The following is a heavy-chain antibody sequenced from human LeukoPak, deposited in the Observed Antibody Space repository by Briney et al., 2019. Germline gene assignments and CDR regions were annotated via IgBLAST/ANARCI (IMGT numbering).Heavy chain of an antibody. V-gene: IGHV3-30*04. CDR1: GFTFSRYA. D-gene: IGHD4-17*01. Sequence: TGGSLRLSCATSGFTFSRYAMHWVRQAPGKGLEWVAVISDDGSNEYYGDSVKGRFTISRDNSKNTLYLQMNSLRAEDTAVYYCARDPRTTGKSNYGMDVWGQGTTVTVSS. J-gene: IGHJ6*02. CDR2: ISDDGSNE. CDR3: ARDPRTTGKSNYGMDV.